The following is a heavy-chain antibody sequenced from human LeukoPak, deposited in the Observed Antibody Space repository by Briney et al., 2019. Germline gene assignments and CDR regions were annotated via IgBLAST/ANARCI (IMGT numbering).Heavy chain of an antibody. Sequence: GGSLRLSCAASGFTFSSYGMHWVRQAPGKGLEWVALIWSDGSNKYYADSVKGRFTISRDNSKNTVFLQMNSLRADDTALYYCARSLTDGSWQNSYFDSRGQGILVTVSS. V-gene: IGHV3-33*01. D-gene: IGHD6-13*01. CDR2: IWSDGSNK. J-gene: IGHJ4*02. CDR3: ARSLTDGSWQNSYFDS. CDR1: GFTFSSYG.